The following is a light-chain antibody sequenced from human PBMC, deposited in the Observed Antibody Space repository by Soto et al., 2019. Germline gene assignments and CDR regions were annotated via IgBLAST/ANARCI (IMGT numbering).Light chain of an antibody. CDR3: QQYGRSPPFT. Sequence: IVLTQSPGTLSLSPGERATLSCRASQSISSTYIAWYQQNPGQAPRLLIYGASTRATGIPDGFSGSGSGTAFTLTISRLEPEDFAVYFCQQYGRSPPFTFGQGTKVEIK. J-gene: IGKJ2*01. V-gene: IGKV3-20*01. CDR1: QSISSTY. CDR2: GAS.